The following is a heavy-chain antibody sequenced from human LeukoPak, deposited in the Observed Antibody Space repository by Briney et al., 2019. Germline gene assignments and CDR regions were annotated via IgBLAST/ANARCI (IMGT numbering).Heavy chain of an antibody. CDR3: AKWPEGAMDYFDY. CDR2: ISWDGGST. V-gene: IGHV3-43*01. Sequence: GGSLRLSCAASGFTFDDYTMHWVRQAPGKGLEWVSLISWDGGSTYYADSVKGRFTISRDNSKNTLYPEMSSLRVEDTAIYYCAKWPEGAMDYFDYWGQGTLVTVSS. J-gene: IGHJ4*02. CDR1: GFTFDDYT. D-gene: IGHD3-16*01.